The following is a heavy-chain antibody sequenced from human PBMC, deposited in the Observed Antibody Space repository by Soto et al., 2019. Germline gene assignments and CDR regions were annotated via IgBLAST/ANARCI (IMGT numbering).Heavy chain of an antibody. V-gene: IGHV3-23*01. CDR2: ISGSGGSS. Sequence: GGSLRLSCAASGFTFSSYAMSWVRQAPGKGLEWVSAISGSGGSSYYADSVKGRFTISRDNSKNTLYLQMNSLRAEDTAVYYCAKGAAAGTFFSQLDVWGQGTTVTVSS. D-gene: IGHD6-13*01. J-gene: IGHJ6*02. CDR3: AKGAAAGTFFSQLDV. CDR1: GFTFSSYA.